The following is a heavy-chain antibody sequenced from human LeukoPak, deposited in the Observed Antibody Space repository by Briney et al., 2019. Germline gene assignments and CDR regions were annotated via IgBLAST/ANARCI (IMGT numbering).Heavy chain of an antibody. CDR3: ARPRTVYYYGSGSYWFDP. CDR1: GGSISSHS. Sequence: SETMSLTCTVSGGSISSHSWNWIRQPPGKGLEWIAYIYDSGSTNYNPALKSRVTISVDTSKNQFSLKLSSVTAADTAVYYCARPRTVYYYGSGSYWFDPWGQGTLVTVSS. D-gene: IGHD3-10*01. J-gene: IGHJ5*02. CDR2: IYDSGST. V-gene: IGHV4-59*11.